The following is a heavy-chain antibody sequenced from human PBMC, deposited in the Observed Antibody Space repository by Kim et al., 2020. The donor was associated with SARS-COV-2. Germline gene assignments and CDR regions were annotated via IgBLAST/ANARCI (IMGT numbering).Heavy chain of an antibody. Sequence: SVKVSCKASGGSFSSDDINWVRQAPGQGLEWMGRIIPILEIGNYAQRFQGRVTITADKSTSTAYMELSSLRTEDTAVYDCAREVHNYCDRRFYFDHLGQ. V-gene: IGHV1-69*04. J-gene: IGHJ4*02. D-gene: IGHD2-21*01. CDR2: IIPILEIG. CDR1: GGSFSSDD. CDR3: AREVHNYCDRRFYFDH.